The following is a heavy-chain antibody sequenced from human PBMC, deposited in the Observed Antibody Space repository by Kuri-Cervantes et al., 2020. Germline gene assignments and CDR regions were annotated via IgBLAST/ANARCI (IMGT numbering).Heavy chain of an antibody. J-gene: IGHJ6*02. Sequence: GESLKISCAASGFTFSSYAMHWVRQAPGKGLEWVAVIWYDGSNKYYADSVKGRFTISRDNSKNTLYLQMNSLRAEDTAVYYCARDQKAYTNYYGMDVWGQGTTVTVSS. CDR2: IWYDGSNK. CDR3: ARDQKAYTNYYGMDV. V-gene: IGHV3-33*08. CDR1: GFTFSSYA. D-gene: IGHD2-2*02.